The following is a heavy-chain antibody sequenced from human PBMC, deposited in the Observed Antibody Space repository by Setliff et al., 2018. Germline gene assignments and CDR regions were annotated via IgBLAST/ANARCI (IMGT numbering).Heavy chain of an antibody. V-gene: IGHV3-23*01. Sequence: GGSLRLSCAASGFSFSSYAMSWVRQAPGKGLEWVPTIIGSGISTYYADSVQGRVTISRDNHKNTLHLQMNSLRVEDTAIYYCAKSPHDFWSGRVFFDYWGQGMLVTVSS. CDR1: GFSFSSYA. D-gene: IGHD3-3*01. CDR3: AKSPHDFWSGRVFFDY. J-gene: IGHJ4*01. CDR2: IIGSGIST.